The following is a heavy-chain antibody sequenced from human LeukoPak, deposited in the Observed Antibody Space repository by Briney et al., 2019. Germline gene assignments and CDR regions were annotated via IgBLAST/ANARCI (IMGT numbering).Heavy chain of an antibody. D-gene: IGHD4-17*01. J-gene: IGHJ4*02. CDR3: ARASVYGDYGDY. CDR2: ISAYNGNT. CDR1: GYTFTSYG. V-gene: IGHV1-18*01. Sequence: ASVKVSCKASGYTFTSYGISWVRQAPGQGLEWMGWISAYNGNTNYAQKVQGRVTMTRDTSTSTVYMELSSLRSEDTAVYYCARASVYGDYGDYWGQGTLVTVSP.